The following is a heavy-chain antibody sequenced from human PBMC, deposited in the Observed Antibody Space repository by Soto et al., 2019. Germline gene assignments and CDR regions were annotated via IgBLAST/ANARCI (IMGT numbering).Heavy chain of an antibody. D-gene: IGHD5-12*01. V-gene: IGHV1-69*13. CDR2: MVPIFGTG. CDR1: GDTFSSYA. Sequence: GASSKVYCNSSGDTFSSYAIICVRQTPGQGVEWMGGMVPIFGTGNYAQKFQGRVTITADESTSTAYMELSSLRSEDTAVYYCARGRDGYNLPTGYWGQGTLVTVSS. J-gene: IGHJ4*02. CDR3: ARGRDGYNLPTGY.